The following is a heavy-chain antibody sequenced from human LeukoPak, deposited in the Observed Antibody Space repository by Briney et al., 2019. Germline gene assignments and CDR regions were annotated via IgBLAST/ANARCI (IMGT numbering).Heavy chain of an antibody. D-gene: IGHD2-15*01. CDR2: INYSGNT. Sequence: SETLSLTCTVYGGSFSGYYWSWIRQSPGKGLEWIGSINYSGNTYYNPSVKSRVTISVDTSKNQFSLKVTSVTAADTALYYCARVVASTSIDSWGQGILVTVSS. J-gene: IGHJ4*02. V-gene: IGHV4-34*01. CDR1: GGSFSGYY. CDR3: ARVVASTSIDS.